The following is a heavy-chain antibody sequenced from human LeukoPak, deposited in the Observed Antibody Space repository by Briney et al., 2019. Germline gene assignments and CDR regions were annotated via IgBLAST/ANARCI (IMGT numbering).Heavy chain of an antibody. V-gene: IGHV3-7*04. CDR2: IKQDGSEK. CDR1: GFTFSNYW. J-gene: IGHJ1*01. D-gene: IGHD6-13*01. Sequence: GGSLRLSCVASGFTFSNYWMSWVRQSPGKGLEWVANIKQDGSEKYYVDSVKGRFTISRDNAGNSLYLQMSSLRAEDTAVYYCARRIAGSDTGGHFQEWGQGTLATVSS. CDR3: ARRIAGSDTGGHFQE.